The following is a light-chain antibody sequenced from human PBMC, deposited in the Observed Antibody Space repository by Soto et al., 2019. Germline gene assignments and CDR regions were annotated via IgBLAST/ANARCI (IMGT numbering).Light chain of an antibody. CDR2: GAS. Sequence: EIVMTQSPATLSVSPGERATLSCRASQSVSSNLVWYQQKPGQPPRLLIHGASTRATGIPARFSGSGSGTEFTLTISRLQSEDFAVYYCQQYNNGYTFGQGTKLEIK. V-gene: IGKV3-15*01. CDR3: QQYNNGYT. J-gene: IGKJ2*01. CDR1: QSVSSN.